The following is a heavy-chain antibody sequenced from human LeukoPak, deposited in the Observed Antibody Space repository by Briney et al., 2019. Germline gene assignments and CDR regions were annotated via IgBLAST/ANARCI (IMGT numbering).Heavy chain of an antibody. D-gene: IGHD3-3*01. CDR2: ISWNSGSI. Sequence: GGSLRLSCAASGFTFDDYAMHWVRQAPGKGLGWVSGISWNSGSIGYADSVKGRFTISRDNAKNSLYLQMNSLRAEDTALYYCAKDLKITIFGVVLDYWGQGTLVTVSS. J-gene: IGHJ4*02. V-gene: IGHV3-9*01. CDR3: AKDLKITIFGVVLDY. CDR1: GFTFDDYA.